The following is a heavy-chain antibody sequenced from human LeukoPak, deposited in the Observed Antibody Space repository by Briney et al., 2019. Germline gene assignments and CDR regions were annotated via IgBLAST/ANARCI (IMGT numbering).Heavy chain of an antibody. V-gene: IGHV4-34*01. CDR1: GGSFSGYY. CDR2: INHSGST. J-gene: IGHJ4*02. CDR3: ARGLGVVVAAGKYYFDY. Sequence: NPSETLSLTCAVYGGSFSGYYWSWIRQPPGKGLEWIGEINHSGSTNYNPSLKSRVTISVDTSKNQFSLKLSSVTAADTAVYYCARGLGVVVAAGKYYFDYWGQGTLVTVSS. D-gene: IGHD2-15*01.